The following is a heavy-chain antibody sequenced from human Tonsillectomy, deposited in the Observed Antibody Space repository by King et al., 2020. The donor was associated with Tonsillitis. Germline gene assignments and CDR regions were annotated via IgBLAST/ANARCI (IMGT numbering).Heavy chain of an antibody. Sequence: PLQESGPGLVKPSETLSLTCTVSGGSISSSSYYWGWIRQPPGKGLEWIGSIHYSGSTYYNPSLKSRVTISVDTSKNQFSLKLSSVTAADTAVYYCARKYYGSGNYYHGGVYYYYYMDVWGKGTTVTVSS. CDR3: ARKYYGSGNYYHGGVYYYYYMDV. D-gene: IGHD3-10*01. V-gene: IGHV4-39*01. CDR2: IHYSGST. J-gene: IGHJ6*03. CDR1: GGSISSSSYY.